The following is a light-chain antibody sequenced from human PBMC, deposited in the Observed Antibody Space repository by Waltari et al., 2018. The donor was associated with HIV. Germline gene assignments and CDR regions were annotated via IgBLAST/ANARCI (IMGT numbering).Light chain of an antibody. Sequence: IQMTQSPSYVSASICGTVTVSSRSNESIGDLLAWYQQRPGEAPRLLIYSASRRESGVSSRFFAFGADTDFTLTVTGLESEDFATYYCQQASSFPHTFGGGTKV. V-gene: IGKV1-12*01. CDR3: QQASSFPHT. CDR1: ESIGDL. CDR2: SAS. J-gene: IGKJ4*01.